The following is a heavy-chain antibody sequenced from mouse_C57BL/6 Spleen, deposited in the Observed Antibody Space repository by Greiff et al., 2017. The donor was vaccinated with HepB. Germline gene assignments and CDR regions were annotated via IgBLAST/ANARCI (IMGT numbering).Heavy chain of an antibody. CDR2: IHPNSGST. V-gene: IGHV1-64*01. J-gene: IGHJ2*01. CDR3: ARSPYYCSSPYYFDY. D-gene: IGHD1-1*01. Sequence: VQLQQSGAELVKPGASVKLSCKASGYTFTSYWMHWVKQRPGQGLEWIGMIHPNSGSTNYNETFKSKATLTVDKSSSTADMQLSSLTSEVSAVYYCARSPYYCSSPYYFDYGGQGTTLTVSS. CDR1: GYTFTSYW.